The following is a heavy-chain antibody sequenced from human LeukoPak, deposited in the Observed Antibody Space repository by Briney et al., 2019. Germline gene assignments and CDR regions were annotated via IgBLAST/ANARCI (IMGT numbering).Heavy chain of an antibody. CDR3: ARGYDSSGYYPR. J-gene: IGHJ4*02. CDR2: IYYSGST. V-gene: IGHV4-59*01. D-gene: IGHD3-22*01. CDR1: GGSINSYY. Sequence: SETLSLTCTVSGGSINSYYWSWIRQPPGKGLEWIGYIYYSGSTKYNPSLKSRVTISIDTSKNQFSLQLSSVTAADTAVYYCARGYDSSGYYPRWGQGTLVTVSS.